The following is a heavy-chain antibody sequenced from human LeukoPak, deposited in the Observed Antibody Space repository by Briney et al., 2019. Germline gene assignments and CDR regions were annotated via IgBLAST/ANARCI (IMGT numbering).Heavy chain of an antibody. CDR2: IIPIFGTA. J-gene: IGHJ4*02. Sequence: SVKVSCKASGGTFSSYAISWVRQAPGQGLEWMGRIIPIFGTANYAQKFQGRVTMTRDTSTSTVYMELSSLRSEDTAVYYCASDTDYYDSSGYGLFDYWGQGTLVTVSS. CDR1: GGTFSSYA. D-gene: IGHD3-22*01. V-gene: IGHV1-69*05. CDR3: ASDTDYYDSSGYGLFDY.